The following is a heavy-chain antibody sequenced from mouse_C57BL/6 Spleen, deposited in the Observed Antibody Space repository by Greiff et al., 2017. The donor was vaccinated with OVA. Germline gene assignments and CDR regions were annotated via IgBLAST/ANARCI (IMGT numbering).Heavy chain of an antibody. D-gene: IGHD2-1*01. V-gene: IGHV2-2*01. CDR1: GFSLTSYG. Sequence: QVQLQQSGPGLVQPSQSLSITCTVSGFSLTSYGVHWVRQSPGKGLEWLGVLWSGGSTDYNAAFIYRLSISKDNSKSQVFFKMNRRQSDYTAIYYCARKIYYGNYERSAMDYWGQGTSVTVSS. CDR3: ARKIYYGNYERSAMDY. J-gene: IGHJ4*01. CDR2: LWSGGST.